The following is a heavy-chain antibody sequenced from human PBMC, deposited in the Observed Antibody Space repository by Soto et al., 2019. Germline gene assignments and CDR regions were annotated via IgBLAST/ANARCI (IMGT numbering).Heavy chain of an antibody. CDR2: ISAYNGNT. CDR3: ARDHGTVASGVVIRGNDY. J-gene: IGHJ4*02. Sequence: ASVKVSCKASGYTFTSYGISWVRQAPGQGLEWMGWISAYNGNTNYAQKLQGRVTMTTDTSTSTAYMELRSLRSDDTAVYYCARDHGTVASGVVIRGNDYWGQGTLVTVSS. CDR1: GYTFTSYG. V-gene: IGHV1-18*01. D-gene: IGHD3-3*01.